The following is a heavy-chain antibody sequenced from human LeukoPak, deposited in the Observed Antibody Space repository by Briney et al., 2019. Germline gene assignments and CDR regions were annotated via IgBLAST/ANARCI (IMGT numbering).Heavy chain of an antibody. CDR2: ISSSSSYI. J-gene: IGHJ6*03. CDR1: GFTFSSYS. V-gene: IGHV3-21*01. CDR3: ARDLQDYYYMDV. Sequence: GGSLRLSCAASGFTFSSYSMNWVRQAPGKGLEWVSSISSSSSYIYYADSVKGRFTISRDNAKNSLYLQMNSLRAEDTALCYCARDLQDYYYMDVWGKGTTVTVSS.